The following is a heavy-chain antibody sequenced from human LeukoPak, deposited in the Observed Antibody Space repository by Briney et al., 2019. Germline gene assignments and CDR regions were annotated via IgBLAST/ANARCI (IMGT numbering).Heavy chain of an antibody. D-gene: IGHD3-3*01. CDR2: IYTSGST. J-gene: IGHJ3*02. CDR1: GGSISSYY. CDR3: ARDFKGGQSYYDFWSGPRDAFDI. Sequence: SETLSLTCTVPGGSISSYYWSWIRQPTGKGLEWIGRIYTSGSTNYNPSLKSRVTMSVDTSKNQFSLKLSSVTAADTAVYYCARDFKGGQSYYDFWSGPRDAFDIWGQGTMVTVSS. V-gene: IGHV4-4*07.